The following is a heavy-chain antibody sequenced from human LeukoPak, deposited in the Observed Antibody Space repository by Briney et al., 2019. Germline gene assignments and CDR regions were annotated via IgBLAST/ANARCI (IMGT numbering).Heavy chain of an antibody. CDR3: ARGLAVVRDYYYYGMDV. CDR1: GYTFTSYD. J-gene: IGHJ6*02. Sequence: ASVKVSCKASGYTFTSYDINWVRQATGQGLEWMGWMNPSSGNTGYAQKFQGRVTMTRNTSISTAYMELSSLRSEDTAVYYCARGLAVVRDYYYYGMDVWGQGTTVTVSS. CDR2: MNPSSGNT. D-gene: IGHD2-15*01. V-gene: IGHV1-8*01.